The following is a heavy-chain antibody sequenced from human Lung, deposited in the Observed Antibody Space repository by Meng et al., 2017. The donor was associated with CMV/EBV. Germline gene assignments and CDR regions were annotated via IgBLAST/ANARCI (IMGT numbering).Heavy chain of an antibody. V-gene: IGHV1-69*13. CDR3: ARPFRPGYGDPGFDF. CDR1: GGDFYNFG. CDR2: IIPTFGTA. D-gene: IGHD4-17*01. Sequence: SVKVSCKASGGDFYNFGISWIRQAPGQGLQWMGRIIPTFGTAHYARGFRGKITISADGPTTTAFMEISGLTSDDTAVYYCARPFRPGYGDPGFDFWGQGXLVTVSS. J-gene: IGHJ4*02.